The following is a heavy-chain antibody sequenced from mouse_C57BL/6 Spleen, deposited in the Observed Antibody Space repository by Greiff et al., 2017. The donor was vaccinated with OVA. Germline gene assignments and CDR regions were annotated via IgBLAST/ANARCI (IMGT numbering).Heavy chain of an antibody. CDR3: ASVDYGSSFFAY. Sequence: ESGPGLVKPSQSLSLTCSVPGYSITSGYYWNWIRQFPGNQLEWMGYISYDGSNNYNPSLKNRISITRDTSKNQFFLKLKSVTTDDTATDYCASVDYGSSFFAYWGQGTLVTVSA. CDR2: ISYDGSN. D-gene: IGHD1-1*01. CDR1: GYSITSGYY. J-gene: IGHJ3*01. V-gene: IGHV3-6*01.